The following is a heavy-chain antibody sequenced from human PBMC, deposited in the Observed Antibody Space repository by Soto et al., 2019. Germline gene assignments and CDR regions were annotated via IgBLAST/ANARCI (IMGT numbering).Heavy chain of an antibody. CDR1: GFTFSTYA. D-gene: IGHD3-22*01. Sequence: GGSLRLSCAASGFTFSTYAMAWVRQAPGKGLEWVADISSSSDTIDYSDSVKGRFTISRDNGKNSLFLQMNSLRDEDTAVYYCARVVVVIPPGYYYAMDVWGQGTTVTVSS. CDR3: ARVVVVIPPGYYYAMDV. V-gene: IGHV3-48*02. CDR2: ISSSSDTI. J-gene: IGHJ6*02.